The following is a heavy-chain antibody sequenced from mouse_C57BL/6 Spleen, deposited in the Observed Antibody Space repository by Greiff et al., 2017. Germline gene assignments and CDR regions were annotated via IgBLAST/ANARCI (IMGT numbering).Heavy chain of an antibody. CDR1: GYTFTSYW. CDR3: ARSVYSNYAMDY. J-gene: IGHJ4*01. CDR2: IHPNSGST. Sequence: VQLQQPGAELVKPGASVKLSCKASGYTFTSYWMHWVKQRPGQGLEWIGMIHPNSGSTNYNEKFKSKATLTVDKSSSTAYMQLSSLTSEDSAVYCCARSVYSNYAMDYWGQGTSVSVSS. V-gene: IGHV1-64*01. D-gene: IGHD2-5*01.